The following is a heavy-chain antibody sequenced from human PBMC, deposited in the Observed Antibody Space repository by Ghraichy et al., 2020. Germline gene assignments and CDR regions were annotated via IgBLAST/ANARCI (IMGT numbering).Heavy chain of an antibody. CDR2: ISDSGGSA. J-gene: IGHJ4*02. CDR3: AKGRLYPDY. CDR1: GFTFSSSA. Sequence: GGSLRLSCAASGFTFSSSALSWVRQAPGKGLEWVSAISDSGGSAYYADSVKGRFTISRDNSKNTLYLQMNSLRAEDTAIYYCAKGRLYPDYWGQGSLVIVSS. D-gene: IGHD2-8*01. V-gene: IGHV3-23*01.